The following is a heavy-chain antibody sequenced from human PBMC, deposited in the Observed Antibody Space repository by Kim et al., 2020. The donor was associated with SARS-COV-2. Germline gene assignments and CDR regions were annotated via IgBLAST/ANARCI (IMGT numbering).Heavy chain of an antibody. D-gene: IGHD3-3*01. CDR3: AGFGSSGIWSGYPTYYYYYGMDV. CDR2: IYYSGST. CDR1: GGSISSYY. Sequence: SETLSLTCTVSGGSISSYYWSWIRQPPGKGLEWIGYIYYSGSTNYNPSLKSRVTISVDTSKNQFSLKLSSVTAADTAVYYCAGFGSSGIWSGYPTYYYYYGMDVWGQGTTVTVSS. V-gene: IGHV4-59*13. J-gene: IGHJ6*02.